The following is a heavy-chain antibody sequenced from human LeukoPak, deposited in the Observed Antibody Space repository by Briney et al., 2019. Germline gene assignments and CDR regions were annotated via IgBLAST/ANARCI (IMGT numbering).Heavy chain of an antibody. D-gene: IGHD6-13*01. CDR2: IYHSGST. J-gene: IGHJ4*02. V-gene: IGHV4-30-2*01. CDR1: GGSISSGGYY. Sequence: SQTLSLTCTVSGGSISSGGYYWRWIRQPPGKGLEWIGYIYHSGSTYYNPSLKSRVTISVDRSKNQFSLKLSSVTAADTAVYYCARAPKQQLVRALDYWGQGTLVTVSS. CDR3: ARAPKQQLVRALDY.